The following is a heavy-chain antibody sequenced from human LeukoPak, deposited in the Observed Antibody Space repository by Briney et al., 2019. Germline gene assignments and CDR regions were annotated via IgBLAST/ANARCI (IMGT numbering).Heavy chain of an antibody. J-gene: IGHJ4*02. CDR2: IYYSGST. CDR3: ARDSSARGAFWSGYLDYFDY. CDR1: GGSISSYY. Sequence: PSETLSLTCTVSGGSISSYYWSWIRQPPGKGLEWIGYIYYSGSTYYNPSLKSRVTRSVDTSKNQFSLKLSSVTAADTAVYYCARDSSARGAFWSGYLDYFDYWGQGTLVTVSS. D-gene: IGHD3-3*01. V-gene: IGHV4-59*12.